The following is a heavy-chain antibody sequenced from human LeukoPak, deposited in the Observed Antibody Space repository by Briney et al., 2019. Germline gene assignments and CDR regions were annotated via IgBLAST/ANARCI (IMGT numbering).Heavy chain of an antibody. CDR2: IRYDGSNK. J-gene: IGHJ4*02. Sequence: PGGSLRLSCAASGFTFSSYGMHWVRQAPGKGLEWVAFIRYDGSNKYYADSVKGRFTISRDNSKNTLYLQMNSLRAEDTAVYYCASIPPLDCSGGSCYSHSFVDYWGQGTLVTVSS. CDR1: GFTFSSYG. V-gene: IGHV3-30*02. CDR3: ASIPPLDCSGGSCYSHSFVDY. D-gene: IGHD2-15*01.